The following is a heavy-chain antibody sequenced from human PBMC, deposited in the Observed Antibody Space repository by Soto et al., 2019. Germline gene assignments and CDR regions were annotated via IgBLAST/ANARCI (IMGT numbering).Heavy chain of an antibody. V-gene: IGHV4-30-4*01. CDR1: GGSISSGNYY. CDR3: ARGVGSDGDAFDI. Sequence: SETLSLTCNVFGGSISSGNYYWSWIRQPPGKGLEWIGYIYYSGSTYYNPSLKSRVTTSLDTSKNQFSLKLSSVTAADTAVYYCARGVGSDGDAFDIWGQGTMVTVSS. J-gene: IGHJ3*02. CDR2: IYYSGST. D-gene: IGHD2-21*02.